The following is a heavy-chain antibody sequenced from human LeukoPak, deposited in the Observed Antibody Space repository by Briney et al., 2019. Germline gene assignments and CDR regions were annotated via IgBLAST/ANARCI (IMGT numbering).Heavy chain of an antibody. Sequence: ASVKVSCKASGYTFTGYYMHWVRQAPGQGLEWMGWINPNSGGTNYAQKFQGRVTMTRDTSISTAYMELSRLRPDDTAVYYCARDRRYSSSSGAFDIWGQGTMVTVSS. CDR3: ARDRRYSSSSGAFDI. CDR2: INPNSGGT. CDR1: GYTFTGYY. D-gene: IGHD6-6*01. J-gene: IGHJ3*02. V-gene: IGHV1-2*02.